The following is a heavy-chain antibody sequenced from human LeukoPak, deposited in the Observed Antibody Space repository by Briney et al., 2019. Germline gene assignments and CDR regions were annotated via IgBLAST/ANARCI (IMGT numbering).Heavy chain of an antibody. CDR2: ISSSGSTI. J-gene: IGHJ6*04. CDR3: AKLGITMIGGV. Sequence: GGSLRLSCAASGFTFSSYGMHWVRQAPGKGLEWVSYISSSGSTIYYADSVKGRFTISRDNAKNSLYLQVNSLRAEDTAVYYCAKLGITMIGGVWGKGTTVTISS. CDR1: GFTFSSYG. V-gene: IGHV3-48*04. D-gene: IGHD3-10*02.